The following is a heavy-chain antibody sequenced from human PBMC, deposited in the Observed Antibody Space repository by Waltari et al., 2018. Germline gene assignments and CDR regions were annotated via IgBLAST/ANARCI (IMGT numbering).Heavy chain of an antibody. J-gene: IGHJ5*02. CDR3: ATYYYDSSGYYSYWFDP. V-gene: IGHV1-24*01. CDR2: FDPEDGET. D-gene: IGHD3-22*01. CDR1: GYPLTDLS. Sequence: QVQLVQSGAEVKKPGASVKVSCKVSGYPLTDLSMHWVRQAHGKGLEWMGGFDPEDGETIYAQKFQGRVTMTEDTSTDTAYMELSSLRSEDTAVYYCATYYYDSSGYYSYWFDPWGQGTLVTVSS.